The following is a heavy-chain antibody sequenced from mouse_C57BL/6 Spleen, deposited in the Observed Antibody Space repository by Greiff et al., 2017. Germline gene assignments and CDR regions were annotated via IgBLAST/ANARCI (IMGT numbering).Heavy chain of an antibody. CDR1: GYPFTDYN. V-gene: IGHV1-18*01. CDR3: AREGTGPNYYAMDY. J-gene: IGHJ4*01. CDR2: SNPNNGGT. Sequence: VQLQQSGPELVKPGASVKIPCKASGYPFTDYNMDWVKQSHGKGLEWIGDSNPNNGGTIYNQKFKGKATLTVDKSSSTAYMELRSLTTEDTAVYYCAREGTGPNYYAMDYWGQGTSVTVSS. D-gene: IGHD4-1*01.